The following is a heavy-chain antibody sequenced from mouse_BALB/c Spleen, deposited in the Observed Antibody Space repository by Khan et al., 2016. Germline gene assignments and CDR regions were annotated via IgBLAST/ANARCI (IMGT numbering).Heavy chain of an antibody. J-gene: IGHJ2*01. Sequence: EVELVESGGGLVQPGGSRKLSCAASGFTFSRFGMHWVRQTPEKGLEWVAFISSGSGTIYYADTLKGRFTISRDNPKNVLFLQITSLRSEDTAMYYCTRGDYWGQGTTLTVSS. V-gene: IGHV5-17*02. CDR2: ISSGSGTI. CDR1: GFTFSRFG. CDR3: TRGDY.